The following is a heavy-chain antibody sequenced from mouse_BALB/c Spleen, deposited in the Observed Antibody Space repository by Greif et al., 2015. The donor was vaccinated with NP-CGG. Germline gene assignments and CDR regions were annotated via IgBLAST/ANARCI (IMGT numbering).Heavy chain of an antibody. CDR2: ISSGSSTI. Sequence: EVMLVESGGGLVQPGGSRKLSCAASGFTFSSFGMHWVRQAPEKGLEWVAYISSGSSTIYYADTVKGRFTISRDNPKNTLFLQMTSLRSEDTAMYYCARIGTVIDYWGQGTTLTVSS. D-gene: IGHD1-1*01. CDR1: GFTFSSFG. CDR3: ARIGTVIDY. V-gene: IGHV5-17*02. J-gene: IGHJ2*01.